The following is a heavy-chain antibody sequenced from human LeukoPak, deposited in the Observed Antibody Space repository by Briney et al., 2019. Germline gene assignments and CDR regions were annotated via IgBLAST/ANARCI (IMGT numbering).Heavy chain of an antibody. CDR2: IYHTGDS. D-gene: IGHD3-22*01. J-gene: IGHJ4*02. CDR3: ARDLDVKYYSGSSGYFDY. V-gene: IGHV4-38-2*02. CDR1: GYSISSGYH. Sequence: ASETLSLTCSVSGYSISSGYHWGWIRQSPGKGLEWIGSIYHTGDSYHNPSLESRVTILVDTSKNQLSLKLSSVTAADTAAYYCARDLDVKYYSGSSGYFDYWGQGTLVTVSS.